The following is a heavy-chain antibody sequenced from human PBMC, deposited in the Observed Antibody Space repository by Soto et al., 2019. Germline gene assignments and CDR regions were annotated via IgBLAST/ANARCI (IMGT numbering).Heavy chain of an antibody. CDR2: IYYSGST. J-gene: IGHJ4*02. Sequence: SETLSLTCTVSGGSISSGDYYWSWIRQPPGKGLEWIGYIYYSGSTYYNPPLKSRVTISVDTSKNQFSLKLSSVTAADTAVYYCARTIVGAADFDYWGQGTLVTVSS. CDR3: ARTIVGAADFDY. V-gene: IGHV4-30-4*01. CDR1: GGSISSGDYY. D-gene: IGHD1-26*01.